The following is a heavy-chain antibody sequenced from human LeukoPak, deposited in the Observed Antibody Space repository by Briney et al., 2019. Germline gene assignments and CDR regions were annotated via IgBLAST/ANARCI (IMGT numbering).Heavy chain of an antibody. J-gene: IGHJ3*02. V-gene: IGHV3-7*04. Sequence: PGAALRLSCAACGFPFRDYWMSLARPAPGKGLEWVANIKQDGSEKYYVDSQKGRFTISRDNAKKSMYLQMNSLRGEDTGIYYCARDWELPLNDALDIWGQGTMVTVSS. CDR3: ARDWELPLNDALDI. CDR2: IKQDGSEK. CDR1: GFPFRDYW. D-gene: IGHD3-10*01.